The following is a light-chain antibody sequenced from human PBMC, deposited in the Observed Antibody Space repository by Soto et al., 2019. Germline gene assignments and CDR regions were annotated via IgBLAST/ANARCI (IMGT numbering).Light chain of an antibody. J-gene: IGKJ1*01. CDR3: QQYGSSPGT. Sequence: EIVMTQSPATLSVSPGERATLSCRASQSVSSCLAWYQQKPGQAPRLLIYGVSTRATGIPARFSGSGSGTEFTLTISRLEPEDFAVYYCQQYGSSPGTFGQGTKVDIK. V-gene: IGKV3-15*01. CDR1: QSVSSC. CDR2: GVS.